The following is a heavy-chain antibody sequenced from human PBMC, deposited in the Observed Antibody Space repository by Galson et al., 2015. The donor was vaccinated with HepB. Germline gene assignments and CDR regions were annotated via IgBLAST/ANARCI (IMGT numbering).Heavy chain of an antibody. D-gene: IGHD2-2*03. CDR2: IKQDGSAI. CDR1: GFTFSTYW. V-gene: IGHV3-7*03. Sequence: SLRLSCAASGFTFSTYWMNWVRQAPGKGLEWVAIIKQDGSAIHYMDSVRGRFTISRDSAKNSLYLQMNSLRAEDTAVYYCAGGSGYLIEDWGQGTVVTVSS. CDR3: AGGSGYLIED. J-gene: IGHJ4*02.